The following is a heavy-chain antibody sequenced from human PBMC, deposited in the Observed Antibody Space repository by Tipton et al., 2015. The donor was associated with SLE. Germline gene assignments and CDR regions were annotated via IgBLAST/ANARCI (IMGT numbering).Heavy chain of an antibody. V-gene: IGHV4-34*01. CDR1: SGSFSGYY. D-gene: IGHD6-19*01. CDR2: INHIGST. CDR3: ARGPTPPFGSGWYSFDY. J-gene: IGHJ4*02. Sequence: TLSLTCAVYSGSFSGYYWSWVRQPPGKGLEWIGEINHIGSTNYNPSLKSRVTVSVDTSKNQVSLNLTSVTAADTAVYYCARGPTPPFGSGWYSFDYWGQGTLVTVSS.